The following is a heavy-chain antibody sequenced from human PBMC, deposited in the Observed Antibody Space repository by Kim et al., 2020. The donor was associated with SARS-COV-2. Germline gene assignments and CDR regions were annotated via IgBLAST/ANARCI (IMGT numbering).Heavy chain of an antibody. V-gene: IGHV4-31*03. J-gene: IGHJ4*02. D-gene: IGHD3-3*01. Sequence: SETLSLTCTVSGGSISSGGYYWSWIRQHPGKGLEWIGYIYYSGSTYYNPSLKSRVTISVDTSKNQFSLKLSSVTAADTAVYYCARGPIFGVVKIWGQGTLVTVSS. CDR1: GGSISSGGYY. CDR3: ARGPIFGVVKI. CDR2: IYYSGST.